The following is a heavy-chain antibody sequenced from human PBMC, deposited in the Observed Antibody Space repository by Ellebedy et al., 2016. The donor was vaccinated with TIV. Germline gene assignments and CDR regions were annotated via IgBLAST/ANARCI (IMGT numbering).Heavy chain of an antibody. CDR2: IGTTGDT. D-gene: IGHD4-17*01. CDR1: GFTFRSYE. J-gene: IGHJ4*02. CDR3: ARAYGDYGGGYIDS. Sequence: PGGSLRLSCAASGFTFRSYEMYWVRQVTGRGLECVAAIGTTGDTYYPGSVKGRFTISRENGKNSVYLQMDDLGAGETAVYYCARAYGDYGGGYIDSWGQGTLVTVSS. V-gene: IGHV3-13*01.